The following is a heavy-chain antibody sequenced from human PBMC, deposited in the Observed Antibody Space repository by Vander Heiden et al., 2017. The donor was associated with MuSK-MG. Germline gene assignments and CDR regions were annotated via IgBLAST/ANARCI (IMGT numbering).Heavy chain of an antibody. CDR3: ARNYDGRAWAFDI. D-gene: IGHD3-22*01. Sequence: QVQLQESGPGLVKPSETLSLTCTVSGASVSSNYWSWIRQPPGRGLEWIASIDYSGSTDDNISPSLKSRLSISLDTSENQLSLKLTSVTAADTAVYYCARNYDGRAWAFDIWGQGTMVTGSS. J-gene: IGHJ3*02. CDR2: IDYSGST. CDR1: GASVSSNY. V-gene: IGHV4-59*02.